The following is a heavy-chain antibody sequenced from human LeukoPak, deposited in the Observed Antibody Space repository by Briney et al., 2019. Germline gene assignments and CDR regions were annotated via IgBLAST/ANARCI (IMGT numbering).Heavy chain of an antibody. D-gene: IGHD3-22*01. CDR1: GYTFTSYG. CDR2: ISAYNGNT. Sequence: ASVKVSCKASGYTFTSYGISWVRQAPGQGLEWMGWISAYNGNTNYAQKLQGRVTMTTDTSTGTAYMELRSLRSDDTAVYYCARGGYSSGYYKPLYYFDYWGQGTLVTVSS. V-gene: IGHV1-18*01. CDR3: ARGGYSSGYYKPLYYFDY. J-gene: IGHJ4*02.